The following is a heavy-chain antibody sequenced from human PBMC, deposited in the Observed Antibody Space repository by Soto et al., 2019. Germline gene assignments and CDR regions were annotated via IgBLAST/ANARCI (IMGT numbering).Heavy chain of an antibody. D-gene: IGHD3-3*01. CDR3: ASHYDMWSGYLSPVDY. V-gene: IGHV3-11*01. Sequence: GGALRLSCAPSGYTFSDYYMSWIRKPPWKGLEWISYIDTSSTKIYYADSVKGRFTITRDNAKNSLYLEMNCLRDEDTAVYYCASHYDMWSGYLSPVDYWGQGTLVTVSS. CDR2: IDTSSTKI. J-gene: IGHJ4*02. CDR1: GYTFSDYY.